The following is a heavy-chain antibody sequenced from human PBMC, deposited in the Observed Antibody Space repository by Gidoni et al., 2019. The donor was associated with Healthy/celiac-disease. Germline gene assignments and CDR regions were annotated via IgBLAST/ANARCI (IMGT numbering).Heavy chain of an antibody. J-gene: IGHJ4*02. Sequence: EVQLLESGGGLVQPGGSLRLSCAASGFTFSSYAMSWVRQAPGKGLEWVSAISGSGGSTYYADSVKGRFTISRDNSKNTLYLQMNSLRAEDTAVYYCAKDPSTVTTDVAGVFDYWGQGTLVTVSS. V-gene: IGHV3-23*01. CDR1: GFTFSSYA. CDR2: ISGSGGST. CDR3: AKDPSTVTTDVAGVFDY. D-gene: IGHD4-17*01.